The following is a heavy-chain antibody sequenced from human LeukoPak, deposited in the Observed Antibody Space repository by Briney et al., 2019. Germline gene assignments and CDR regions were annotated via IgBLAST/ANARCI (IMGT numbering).Heavy chain of an antibody. Sequence: GGSLRLSCAASGFTVSSNYMSWVRQAPGKGLEWVSYISSSGSTIYYADSVKGRFTISRDNSKNTLYLQMNSLRVEDTAVYYCANWGRFDPWGQGTLVTVSS. CDR2: ISSSGSTI. V-gene: IGHV3-48*01. CDR1: GFTVSSNY. CDR3: ANWGRFDP. J-gene: IGHJ5*02. D-gene: IGHD3-16*01.